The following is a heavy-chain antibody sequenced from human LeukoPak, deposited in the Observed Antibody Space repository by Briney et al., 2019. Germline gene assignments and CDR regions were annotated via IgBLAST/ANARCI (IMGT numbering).Heavy chain of an antibody. V-gene: IGHV3-48*02. CDR3: AREAAFDI. J-gene: IGHJ3*02. Sequence: GGSLRLSCAASGFTFSNYWMSWVRQAPGKGLEWVSYISSSSSTIYYADSVKGRFTISRDNAENSLYLQMNSLRDEDTAVYYCAREAAFDIWGQGTMVTVSS. CDR2: ISSSSSTI. CDR1: GFTFSNYW.